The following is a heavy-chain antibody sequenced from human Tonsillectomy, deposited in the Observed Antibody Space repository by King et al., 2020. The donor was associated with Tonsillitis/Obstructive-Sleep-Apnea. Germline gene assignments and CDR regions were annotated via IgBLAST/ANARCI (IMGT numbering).Heavy chain of an antibody. CDR3: AKAFDRQCTNGVCYPFSLDF. V-gene: IGHV3-30*18. D-gene: IGHD2-8*01. J-gene: IGHJ4*02. Sequence: VQLVESGGGVVQPGRSLRLSCAASGFTFSSYGMHWVRQAPGQGLEWVAVISYDGSNKYYADSVQGRFTISRDNSKNTLYLQMNSLRAEDTAVYYCAKAFDRQCTNGVCYPFSLDFWGQGTLVTVSS. CDR1: GFTFSSYG. CDR2: ISYDGSNK.